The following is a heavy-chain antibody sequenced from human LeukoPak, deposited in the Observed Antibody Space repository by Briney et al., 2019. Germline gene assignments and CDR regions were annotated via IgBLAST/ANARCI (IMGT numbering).Heavy chain of an antibody. J-gene: IGHJ4*02. D-gene: IGHD5-18*01. V-gene: IGHV3-23*01. CDR3: SRGGYSHGFDY. CDR1: GFTFSTYA. Sequence: GGSLRLSCAASGFTFSTYAMSWVRQAPGKGLEWVSTFTGSGGGTYYADSVKGRFTISRDNSKNTLWLQMNSLRLEDTAVYYCSRGGYSHGFDYWGQGTLVTVSS. CDR2: FTGSGGGT.